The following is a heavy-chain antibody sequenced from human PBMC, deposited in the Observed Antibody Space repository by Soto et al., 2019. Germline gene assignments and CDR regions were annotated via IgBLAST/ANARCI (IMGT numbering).Heavy chain of an antibody. CDR1: GFTFSNYA. CDR2: ISGSGGST. J-gene: IGHJ6*01. V-gene: IGHV3-23*01. D-gene: IGHD2-15*01. CDR3: AKGLDCSGYSCCSYYFFPLDV. Sequence: PGGSLRLSCAASGFTFSNYAMSWVRQAPGKGLEWVAAISGSGGSTYYADSVTGRFTISSDNYKHMLYRLMNRLIAEDEAVEYCAKGLDCSGYSCCSYYFFPLDVLGKGTTVNVPS.